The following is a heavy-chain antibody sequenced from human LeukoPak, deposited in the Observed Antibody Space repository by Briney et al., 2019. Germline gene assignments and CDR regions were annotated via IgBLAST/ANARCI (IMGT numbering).Heavy chain of an antibody. CDR1: GFSLSTSGVG. CDR3: AHRPFTAAGFNWFDP. D-gene: IGHD6-13*01. J-gene: IGHJ5*02. V-gene: IGHV2-5*01. Sequence: SGPTLVNPPQTLTLTCTFSGFSLSTSGVGVGWILQPPGKALESLALIYWNDDKRYSPSLKGGLTITKDTSKNQVVLTMTNVDPVDTATYYCAHRPFTAAGFNWFDPWGQGTLVTVSS. CDR2: IYWNDDK.